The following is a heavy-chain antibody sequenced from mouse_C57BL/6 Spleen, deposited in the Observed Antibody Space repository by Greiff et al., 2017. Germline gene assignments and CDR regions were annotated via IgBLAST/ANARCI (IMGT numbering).Heavy chain of an antibody. CDR1: GYTFTSYW. CDR2: IDPSDSYT. J-gene: IGHJ2*01. Sequence: VQLQQPGAELVMPGASVKLSCKASGYTFTSYWMHWVKQRPGQGLEWIGEIDPSDSYTNYNQKFKGKSTLTVDKSSSTAYMQLSSLTSEDSAVYYGASGAYGTGYWGQGTTLTVSS. D-gene: IGHD2-1*01. CDR3: ASGAYGTGY. V-gene: IGHV1-69*01.